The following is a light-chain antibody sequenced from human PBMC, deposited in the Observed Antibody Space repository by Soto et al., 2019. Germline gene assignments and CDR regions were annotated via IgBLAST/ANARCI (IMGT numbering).Light chain of an antibody. CDR1: ENVYINS. J-gene: IGKJ3*01. CDR3: QQYGTSPLT. V-gene: IGKV3-20*01. Sequence: EIVLTQSPGTLSLSPGEGATLSCGASENVYINSLAWYQQKPGQPPRLLIYGAATRASAVPDRFSGSGSGADFTLTITGLEPEDFAVYYCQQYGTSPLTFGPGTRVD. CDR2: GAA.